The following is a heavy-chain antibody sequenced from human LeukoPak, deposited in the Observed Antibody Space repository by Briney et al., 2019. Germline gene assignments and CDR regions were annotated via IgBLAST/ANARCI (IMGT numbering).Heavy chain of an antibody. V-gene: IGHV3-21*01. CDR3: AREAGIAAAVDY. D-gene: IGHD6-13*01. J-gene: IGHJ4*02. CDR1: GFTFSSYS. CDR2: ISSSSYI. Sequence: PGGSLRLSCAASGFTFSSYSMNWVRQAPGKGLEWVSSISSSSYIYYADSVKGRFTISRDNAKNSLYLQMNSLRAEDTAVYYGAREAGIAAAVDYWGQGTLVTVSS.